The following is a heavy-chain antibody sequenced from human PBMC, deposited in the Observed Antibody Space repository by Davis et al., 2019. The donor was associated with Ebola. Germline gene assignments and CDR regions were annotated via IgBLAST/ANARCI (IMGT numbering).Heavy chain of an antibody. CDR1: GYTFTSYG. CDR3: AVETTVTRLYYYYGMDV. J-gene: IGHJ6*02. CDR2: ISAYNGNT. Sequence: ASVKVSCKASGYTFTSYGISWVRQAPGQGLEWMGWISAYNGNTNYAQKLQGRVTMTTDTSTSTAYMELRSLRSEDTAVYYCAVETTVTRLYYYYGMDVWGQGTTVTVSS. D-gene: IGHD4-17*01. V-gene: IGHV1-18*01.